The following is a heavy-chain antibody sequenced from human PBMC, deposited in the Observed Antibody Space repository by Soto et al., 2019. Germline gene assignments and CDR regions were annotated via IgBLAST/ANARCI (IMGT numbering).Heavy chain of an antibody. CDR1: GFTFSSFG. D-gene: IGHD3-3*01. CDR2: IWYDGSKK. CDR3: ARDASYYSLWSGYYPTRNGMDV. J-gene: IGHJ6*02. Sequence: QVQVVESGGGVVQPGRSLRLSCAASGFTFSSFGMHWVRQAPGKELEWVSLIWYDGSKKSYGDSVKGRFTISRDNSRNTLYLQMNSLRADDTAVYYFARDASYYSLWSGYYPTRNGMDVWGQGTTVTGSS. V-gene: IGHV3-33*01.